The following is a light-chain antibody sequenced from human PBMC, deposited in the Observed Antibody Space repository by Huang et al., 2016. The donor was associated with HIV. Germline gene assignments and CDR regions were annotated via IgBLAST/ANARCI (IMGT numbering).Light chain of an antibody. J-gene: IGKJ1*01. CDR2: AAS. CDR1: QGISSY. CDR3: QQLNSYPRT. V-gene: IGKV1-9*01. Sequence: IQLTQSPSSLSASVGDRVTITCRASQGISSYLAWYQEKPGKAPKLLIYAASTLQSGVPSRFSGRGSGTDVTLTISSLQPEDFATYYCQQLNSYPRTFGQGTKVEIK.